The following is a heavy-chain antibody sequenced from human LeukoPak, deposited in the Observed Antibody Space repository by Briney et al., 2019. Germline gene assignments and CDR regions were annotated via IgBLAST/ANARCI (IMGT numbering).Heavy chain of an antibody. CDR3: ARGNRLYSSSWSSLPFDI. Sequence: ASVEVSCKASGYIFTSYDINWVRQATGQGLEWMGWTNPISGYTGSAQKFQGRVTMTRNTSISTAYLELSSLRSDDTAVYYCARGNRLYSSSWSSLPFDIWGQGTMVTVSS. D-gene: IGHD6-13*01. CDR2: TNPISGYT. J-gene: IGHJ3*02. CDR1: GYIFTSYD. V-gene: IGHV1-8*01.